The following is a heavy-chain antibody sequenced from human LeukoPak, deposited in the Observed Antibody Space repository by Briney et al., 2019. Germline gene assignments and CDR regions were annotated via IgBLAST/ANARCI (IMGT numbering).Heavy chain of an antibody. CDR1: GFTFCSYS. D-gene: IGHD4-17*01. V-gene: IGHV3-33*06. CDR2: LWFVGGNK. CDR3: AKDSVYGDYGTLPEYFQH. Sequence: PGGSLRLSSAAPGFTFCSYSMRWVPQGPGGGGGWGAVLWFVGGNKYYTDSVRGAFTISRDNSKNTLYLQMKSLRAEDTAVYYCAKDSVYGDYGTLPEYFQHWGQGTLVTVSS. J-gene: IGHJ1*01.